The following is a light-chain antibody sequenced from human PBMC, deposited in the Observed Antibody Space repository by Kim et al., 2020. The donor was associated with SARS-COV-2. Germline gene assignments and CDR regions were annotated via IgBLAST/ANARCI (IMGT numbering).Light chain of an antibody. CDR2: WNN. Sequence: QSALTQPPSVSGTPGQRVTISCSGRNANIGGNYVYWYQHVPGTAPKLLIYWNNRRPSGVPDRFSGSKSGTSASLAISGLRSEDEADYYCASWDDRLSAGVFGGGTQLTVL. V-gene: IGLV1-47*01. CDR1: NANIGGNY. J-gene: IGLJ3*02. CDR3: ASWDDRLSAGV.